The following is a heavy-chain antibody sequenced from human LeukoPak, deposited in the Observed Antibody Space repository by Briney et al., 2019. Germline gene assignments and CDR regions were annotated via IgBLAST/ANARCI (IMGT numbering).Heavy chain of an antibody. V-gene: IGHV3-23*01. CDR2: ISDNAGRT. D-gene: IGHD3-10*01. CDR3: ATTMGFWRDEFTSITH. CDR1: GFTFSTHA. Sequence: GGSLRLSYAAFGFTFSTHAMTWVRQAPGKGLEWVSAISDNAGRTYYADSVEGRFTISRDNSQSTLYLHMNSLRPEDTALYFCATTMGFWRDEFTSITHWGQGTLVTVSS. J-gene: IGHJ4*02.